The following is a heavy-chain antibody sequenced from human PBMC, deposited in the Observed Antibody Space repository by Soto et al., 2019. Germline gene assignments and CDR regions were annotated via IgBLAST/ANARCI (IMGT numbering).Heavy chain of an antibody. CDR2: INPNSGGT. V-gene: IGHV1-2*04. J-gene: IGHJ6*02. Sequence: GASVKVSCKASGYTFTGYYMHWVRQAPGQGLEWMGWINPNSGGTNYAQKFQGWVTMTRDTSISTAYMELSRLRSDDTAVYYCARCKMTTVTTSPCGMDVWGQGTTVTVS. D-gene: IGHD4-17*01. CDR3: ARCKMTTVTTSPCGMDV. CDR1: GYTFTGYY.